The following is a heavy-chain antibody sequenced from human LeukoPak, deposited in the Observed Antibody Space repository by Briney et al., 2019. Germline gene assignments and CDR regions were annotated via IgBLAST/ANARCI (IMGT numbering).Heavy chain of an antibody. Sequence: ASVTVSCKASGYTFTGYYMHWVRQAPGQGLEWMGRINPNSGGTNYAQKFQGRVTMTRDTSISTAYMDLSRLRSDDTAVYYCARDYCSSTSCLFDYWGQGTLVTVSS. CDR2: INPNSGGT. CDR3: ARDYCSSTSCLFDY. CDR1: GYTFTGYY. V-gene: IGHV1-2*06. D-gene: IGHD2-2*01. J-gene: IGHJ4*02.